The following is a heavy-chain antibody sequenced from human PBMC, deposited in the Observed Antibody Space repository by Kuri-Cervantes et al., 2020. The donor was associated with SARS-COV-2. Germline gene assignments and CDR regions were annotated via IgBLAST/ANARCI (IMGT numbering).Heavy chain of an antibody. CDR1: GGTFSSYA. J-gene: IGHJ3*02. Sequence: SVKVSCKASGGTFSSYAISWVRQAPGQGLEWVGGIIPIFGTANYAQKFQGRVTMTRDTSTSTVYMELSSLRSEDTAVYYCARDFRGSNYYDSSGPHDAFDIWGQGTMVTVSS. D-gene: IGHD3-22*01. V-gene: IGHV1-69*05. CDR2: IIPIFGTA. CDR3: ARDFRGSNYYDSSGPHDAFDI.